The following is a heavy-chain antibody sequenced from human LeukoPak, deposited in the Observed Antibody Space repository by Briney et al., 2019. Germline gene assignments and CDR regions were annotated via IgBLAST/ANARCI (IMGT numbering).Heavy chain of an antibody. V-gene: IGHV1-18*01. CDR1: GYTFIHYG. CDR2: ISGYNGKT. J-gene: IGHJ4*02. Sequence: AVKVSRKPSGYTFIHYGLRWLGPPPGKGLEWVGWISGYNGKTNYGQTIQGRATMTTDTSRSTAYIELRSLTCDETAVYYCARVTITMIVVADYWGQGTLVTVSS. CDR3: ARVTITMIVVADY. D-gene: IGHD3-22*01.